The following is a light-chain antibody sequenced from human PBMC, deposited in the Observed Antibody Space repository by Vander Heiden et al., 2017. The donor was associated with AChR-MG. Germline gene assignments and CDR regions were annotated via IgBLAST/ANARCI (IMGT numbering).Light chain of an antibody. Sequence: EIVLTQSPGTLSLSPGERATLSCRASQSITGTYLAWYQQKPGQSPRLLIYRTSSRATGIPDRFSGSGYGTDFTLTISRLEPEDFAVYYCQHYGDSPPWTFGQGTKVEIK. CDR1: QSITGTY. CDR3: QHYGDSPPWT. V-gene: IGKV3-20*01. J-gene: IGKJ1*01. CDR2: RTS.